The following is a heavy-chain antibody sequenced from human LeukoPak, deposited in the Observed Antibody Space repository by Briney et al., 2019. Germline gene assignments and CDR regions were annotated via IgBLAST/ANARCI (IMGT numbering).Heavy chain of an antibody. CDR1: GGSISSGDYY. Sequence: SETLSLTCTVSGGSISSGDYYWSWIRQPPGKGLEWIGYIYHSGSTYYNPSLKSRVTISVDRSKNQFSLKLSSVTAADTAVYYCARASPFGESPFDYWGQGTLVTVSS. J-gene: IGHJ4*02. D-gene: IGHD3-10*01. CDR2: IYHSGST. V-gene: IGHV4-30-2*01. CDR3: ARASPFGESPFDY.